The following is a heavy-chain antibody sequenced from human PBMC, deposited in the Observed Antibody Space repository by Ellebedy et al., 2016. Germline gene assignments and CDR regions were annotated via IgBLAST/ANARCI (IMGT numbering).Heavy chain of an antibody. Sequence: SETLSLTCTVSGYSISSGYYWGRIRPPPGKGLEWIGYIYYSGSTNYNPSLKSRVTISVDTSKNQFSLKLNSVTAADTAVYYCARSQTTVTTKSAFDIWGQGTMVTVSS. CDR1: GYSISSGYY. CDR2: IYYSGST. D-gene: IGHD4-17*01. J-gene: IGHJ3*02. CDR3: ARSQTTVTTKSAFDI. V-gene: IGHV4-61*05.